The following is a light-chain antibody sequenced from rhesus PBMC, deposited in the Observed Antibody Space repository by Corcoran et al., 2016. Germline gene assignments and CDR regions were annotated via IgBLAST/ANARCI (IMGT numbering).Light chain of an antibody. Sequence: DIQLTQSPSSLSASVGDRVTITCRASQGISSYLAWYQQKPGKAPKLLIYYASNLQSGVPSRFSGRGSGTDFTLTISSLQPEDFAVYYCQQRNSYPLTFGGGTKVEIK. V-gene: IGKV1-38*01. J-gene: IGKJ4*01. CDR3: QQRNSYPLT. CDR1: QGISSY. CDR2: YAS.